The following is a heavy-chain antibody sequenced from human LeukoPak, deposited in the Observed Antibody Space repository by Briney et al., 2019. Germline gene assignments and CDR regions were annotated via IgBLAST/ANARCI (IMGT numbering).Heavy chain of an antibody. D-gene: IGHD6-19*01. CDR3: AGVSELSSEEERIYSSGWPYYYYGMDV. V-gene: IGHV1-18*01. J-gene: IGHJ6*02. CDR2: ISAYNGNT. CDR1: GYTFTSYG. Sequence: ASVKVSCKASGYTFTSYGISWVRQAPGQGLEWMGWISAYNGNTNYAQKLQGRVTMTTDTSTSTAYMELRSLRSDDTAVYYCAGVSELSSEEERIYSSGWPYYYYGMDVWGQGTTVTVSS.